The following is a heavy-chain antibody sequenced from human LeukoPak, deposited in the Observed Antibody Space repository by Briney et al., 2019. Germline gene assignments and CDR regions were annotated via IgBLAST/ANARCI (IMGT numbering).Heavy chain of an antibody. D-gene: IGHD6-19*01. Sequence: PGGSLRLSCAASGFTFSSYWMHWVRHAPGKGLVWVSRVNSDGSSTTYADPVKGRFTISRDNAKNTLYLQMNSLRAEDTAVYYCARGSTQYSSGWYGLDYWGQGTLVTVSS. J-gene: IGHJ4*02. CDR3: ARGSTQYSSGWYGLDY. CDR2: VNSDGSST. CDR1: GFTFSSYW. V-gene: IGHV3-74*01.